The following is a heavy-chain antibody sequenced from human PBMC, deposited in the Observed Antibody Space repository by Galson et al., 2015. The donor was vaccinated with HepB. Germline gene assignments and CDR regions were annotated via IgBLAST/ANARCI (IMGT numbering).Heavy chain of an antibody. CDR3: AKVRYDSSGYYPFGNFDY. CDR2: ISYDGSNK. CDR1: GFTFSGYA. J-gene: IGHJ4*02. Sequence: SLRLSCAASGFTFSGYAMHWVRQAPGKGLEWVALISYDGSNKYYADSVKGRFTISRENSKNTLYVQMNSLRAEDTAVYYCAKVRYDSSGYYPFGNFDYWGQGTLVTVSS. D-gene: IGHD3-22*01. V-gene: IGHV3-30*01.